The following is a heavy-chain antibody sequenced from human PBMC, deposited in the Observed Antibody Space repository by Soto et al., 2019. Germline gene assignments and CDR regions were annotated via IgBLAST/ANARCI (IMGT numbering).Heavy chain of an antibody. CDR2: IRNKANSYTT. CDR1: GFTFSDHY. Sequence: EVQLVESGGGLVQPGGSLRLSCAASGFTFSDHYMDWVRQAPGKGLEWVGRIRNKANSYTTEYAASVKGRFTISRDDSKNSLYMQMNSLKTEGTAVYYCTRSIADWGQGTLVTVSS. CDR3: TRSIAD. V-gene: IGHV3-72*01. D-gene: IGHD6-13*01. J-gene: IGHJ4*02.